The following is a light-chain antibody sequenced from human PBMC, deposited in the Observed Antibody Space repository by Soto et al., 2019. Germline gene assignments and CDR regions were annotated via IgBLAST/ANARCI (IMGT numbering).Light chain of an antibody. CDR3: SSFTSSNTVL. CDR2: DVT. Sequence: QSALTQPASVSGSPGQSITISCTGTSSDVGGYIYVSWHQQHPGTAPKLMIYDVTIRPSGVSHRFSGSKSGNTASLTISNLQAEDEADYYCSSFTSSNTVLFGGGTKLTVL. J-gene: IGLJ2*01. V-gene: IGLV2-14*03. CDR1: SSDVGGYIY.